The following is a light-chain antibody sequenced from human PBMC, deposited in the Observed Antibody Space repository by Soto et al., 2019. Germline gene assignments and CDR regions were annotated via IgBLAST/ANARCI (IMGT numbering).Light chain of an antibody. Sequence: EIVLTQSPGTLSLSPGERATLSCRASQSVSSSHLAWYQHKPGQAPRLLIYAASSRATGSPDRFSGGGSGTEFTLTISSLQSEDFAVYYCQQHNNWPPITFGQGTRLEIK. V-gene: IGKV3D-15*01. CDR2: AAS. CDR1: QSVSSSH. CDR3: QQHNNWPPIT. J-gene: IGKJ5*01.